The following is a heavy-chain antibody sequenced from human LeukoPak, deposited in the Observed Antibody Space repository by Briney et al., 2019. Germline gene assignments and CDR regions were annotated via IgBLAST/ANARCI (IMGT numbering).Heavy chain of an antibody. CDR1: GFTFSSYE. D-gene: IGHD1-26*01. J-gene: IGHJ4*02. CDR2: ISSSSSTI. CDR3: ARDGGSSLNNHFDY. Sequence: GGSLRLSCAASGFTFSSYEMNWVRQAPGKGLEWVSYISSSSSTIYYADSVRGRFTISRDNAKNPLYLQMNSLRAEDTAVYYCARDGGSSLNNHFDYWGQGTLVTVSS. V-gene: IGHV3-48*01.